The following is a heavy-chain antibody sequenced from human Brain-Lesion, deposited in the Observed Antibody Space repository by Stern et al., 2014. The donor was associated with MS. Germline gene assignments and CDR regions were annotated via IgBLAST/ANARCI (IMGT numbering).Heavy chain of an antibody. CDR3: ARHDSVPRPSQLYSARDRGPGYFDY. CDR1: GGSISSSTYY. D-gene: IGHD1-26*01. Sequence: QVQLQESGPGLVKPSETLSLTCTVSGGSISSSTYYWAWIRQPPGKGLEWLGNIYYSGFTYYNPSLKSRVTISVDMPKNQFSRKLSSVTAADTAIYYCARHDSVPRPSQLYSARDRGPGYFDYWGQGTLVTVSS. V-gene: IGHV4-39*01. J-gene: IGHJ4*02. CDR2: IYYSGFT.